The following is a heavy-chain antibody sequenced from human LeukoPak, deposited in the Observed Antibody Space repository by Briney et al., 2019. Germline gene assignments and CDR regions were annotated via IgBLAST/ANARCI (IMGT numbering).Heavy chain of an antibody. CDR3: ARATYSSGWGTSDY. V-gene: IGHV4-4*07. J-gene: IGHJ4*02. CDR1: GGSISSYY. CDR2: IYASGST. Sequence: PSETLSLTCTVSGGSISSYYWSWIRQPAGKGLEWIGRIYASGSTNYNPSLKSRVTMSVDTSKNQFSLKLSSVTAADTAVYYCARATYSSGWGTSDYWGQGTLVTVSS. D-gene: IGHD6-19*01.